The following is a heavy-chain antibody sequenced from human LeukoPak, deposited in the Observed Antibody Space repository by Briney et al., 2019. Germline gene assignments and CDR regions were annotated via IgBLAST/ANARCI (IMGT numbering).Heavy chain of an antibody. V-gene: IGHV3-53*01. CDR3: ASCRIAAAAIDAFDI. CDR2: IYSGXST. CDR1: GFTVXXXX. J-gene: IGHJ3*02. D-gene: IGHD6-13*01. Sequence: GGSLRLSXAASGFTVXXXXXXXXXQAPGKXXXXXXVIYSGXSTYYADSVKGXFTXSRDXSKNTLYLQMNSLRAEDTAVYYCASCRIAAAAIDAFDIWGQGTMVTVSS.